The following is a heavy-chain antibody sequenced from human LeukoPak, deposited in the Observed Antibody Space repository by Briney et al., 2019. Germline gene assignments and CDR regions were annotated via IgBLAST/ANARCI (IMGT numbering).Heavy chain of an antibody. CDR2: IKNDGSEE. D-gene: IGHD3-10*01. Sequence: PGGSLRLSCAASGFTFSSYWMRWVRQAPGKGLEGVANIKNDGSEEYYVDSVKGRFTISRDNAKNSLFLQMCSLRVVYTAVNYCARSIRGSAVDTGDRWGQGTLVTVSS. J-gene: IGHJ4*02. CDR1: GFTFSSYW. V-gene: IGHV3-7*01. CDR3: ARSIRGSAVDTGDR.